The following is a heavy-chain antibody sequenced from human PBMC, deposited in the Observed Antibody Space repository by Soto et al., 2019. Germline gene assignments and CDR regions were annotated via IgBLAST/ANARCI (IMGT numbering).Heavy chain of an antibody. CDR3: ARARPLSDYDFWSGYIDY. CDR1: GRSISSYY. Sequence: SETLSLTCTVSGRSISSYYWSWIRQPPGKRLEWIGYIYYSGSTNYNPSLKSRVTISVDTSKNQFSLKLSSVTAADTAVYYCARARPLSDYDFWSGYIDYWGQGTLVTVSS. CDR2: IYYSGST. V-gene: IGHV4-59*01. D-gene: IGHD3-3*01. J-gene: IGHJ4*02.